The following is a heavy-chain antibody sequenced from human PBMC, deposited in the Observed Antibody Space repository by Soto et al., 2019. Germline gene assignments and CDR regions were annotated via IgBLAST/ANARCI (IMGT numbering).Heavy chain of an antibody. V-gene: IGHV3-13*01. J-gene: IGHJ5*02. Sequence: GGSLRLSCAASGFTFSSYDMHWVRQATGKGLEWVSAIGTAGDTYYPGSVKGRFTISRENAKNSLYLQMNSLRAEDTAVYYCARVNYDSSGYVWFDPWGQGTLVTVSS. D-gene: IGHD3-22*01. CDR3: ARVNYDSSGYVWFDP. CDR1: GFTFSSYD. CDR2: IGTAGDT.